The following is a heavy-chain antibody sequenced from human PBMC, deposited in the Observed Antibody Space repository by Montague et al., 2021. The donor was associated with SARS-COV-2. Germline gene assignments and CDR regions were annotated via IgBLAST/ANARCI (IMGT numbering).Heavy chain of an antibody. Sequence: CAISGDSVGGNSATWHWDKQSPSRGLEWLGGTYYRSRWSNDYAVSVRSRIIIDPDTSTNQFSLQLSSVTPEDTAVYFCARERWAVGVSFDYWGQGTLVTVSS. J-gene: IGHJ4*02. CDR3: ARERWAVGVSFDY. V-gene: IGHV6-1*01. CDR1: GDSVGGNSAT. D-gene: IGHD1-26*01. CDR2: TYYRSRWSN.